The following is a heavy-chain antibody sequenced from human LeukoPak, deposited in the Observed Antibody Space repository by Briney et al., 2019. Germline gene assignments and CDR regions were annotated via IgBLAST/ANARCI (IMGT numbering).Heavy chain of an antibody. CDR1: GGSIRSYY. CDR2: IYTSGST. D-gene: IGHD4-23*01. CDR3: ARDRDYGGNFYAFDT. J-gene: IGHJ3*02. V-gene: IGHV4-4*07. Sequence: SETLSLTCTVSGGSIRSYYWSWIRQPAGKGLEWIGRIYTSGSTNYNPSLKSRVTMSVDTSKNQFSLKLSSVTAADTAVYYCARDRDYGGNFYAFDTWGQGTMDTVSS.